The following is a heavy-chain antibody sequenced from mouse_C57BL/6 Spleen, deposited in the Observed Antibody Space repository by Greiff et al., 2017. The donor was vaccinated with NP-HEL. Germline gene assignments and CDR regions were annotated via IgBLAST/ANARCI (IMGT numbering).Heavy chain of an antibody. Sequence: EVQLQQSGPELVKPGASVKISCKASGYTFTDYYMNWVKQSHGKSLEWIGDINPNNGGTSYNQKFKGKATLTVDKSSSTAYMELRSLTSEDSAVYYCASHYYYGSSSWFAYWGQGTLVTVSA. CDR2: INPNNGGT. V-gene: IGHV1-26*01. CDR1: GYTFTDYY. CDR3: ASHYYYGSSSWFAY. J-gene: IGHJ3*01. D-gene: IGHD1-1*01.